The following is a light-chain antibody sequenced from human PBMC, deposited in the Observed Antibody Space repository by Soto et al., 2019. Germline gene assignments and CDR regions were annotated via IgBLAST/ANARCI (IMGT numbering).Light chain of an antibody. Sequence: QSALAQPASVSGSPGQSITISCAGTNRDVGGYNYVSWYQQYPGKAPKLIIYEVTYRPPGVSNRFSGSKSGNTASLTISGLQAEDEADYYCSSYSSSSALDVIFGGGTKVTVL. J-gene: IGLJ2*01. CDR2: EVT. CDR1: NRDVGGYNY. CDR3: SSYSSSSALDVI. V-gene: IGLV2-14*01.